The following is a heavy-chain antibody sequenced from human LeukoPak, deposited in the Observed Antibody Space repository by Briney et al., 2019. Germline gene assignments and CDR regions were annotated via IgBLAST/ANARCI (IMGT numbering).Heavy chain of an antibody. D-gene: IGHD3-22*01. J-gene: IGHJ2*01. V-gene: IGHV4-4*02. CDR1: GGSISSSNW. Sequence: SETLSLTCAVSGGSISSSNWWSWVRQPPGKGLEWIGEIYHSGSTNYNPSLKSRVTISVDTSKNQFSLKLSSVTAADTAVYYCARALRSYYYDSSGYYAAFSYWYFDLWGRGTLVTVSS. CDR2: IYHSGST. CDR3: ARALRSYYYDSSGYYAAFSYWYFDL.